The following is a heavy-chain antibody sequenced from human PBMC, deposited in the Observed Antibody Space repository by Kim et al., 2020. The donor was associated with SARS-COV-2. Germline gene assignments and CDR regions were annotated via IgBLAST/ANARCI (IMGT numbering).Heavy chain of an antibody. V-gene: IGHV4-4*09. J-gene: IGHJ4*02. CDR3: ASLIAGSWYYCDY. D-gene: IGHD1-26*01. Sequence: NPSLKSRVAISVDTTKNQFSLKLSSVTAADTAVYYCASLIAGSWYYCDYWGKGTLVTVSS.